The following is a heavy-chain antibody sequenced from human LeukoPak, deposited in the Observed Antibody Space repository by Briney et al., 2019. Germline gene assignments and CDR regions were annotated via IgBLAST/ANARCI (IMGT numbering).Heavy chain of an antibody. CDR1: GFTFSSYA. J-gene: IGHJ4*02. Sequence: PGGSLRLSCAAPGFTFSSYAMSWVRQAPGKGLEWVSAISGSGGSTYYADSVKGRFTISRDNSKNTLYLQMNSLRAGDTAVYYCAKGQRGSGGFDYWGQGTLVTVSS. CDR2: ISGSGGST. CDR3: AKGQRGSGGFDY. V-gene: IGHV3-23*01. D-gene: IGHD3-10*01.